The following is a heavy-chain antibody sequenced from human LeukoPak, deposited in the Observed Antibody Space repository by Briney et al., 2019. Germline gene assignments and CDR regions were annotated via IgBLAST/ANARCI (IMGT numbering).Heavy chain of an antibody. D-gene: IGHD2/OR15-2a*01. V-gene: IGHV3-23*01. CDR2: ISGSGDKT. Sequence: PTGGSLRLSCAASGFSFNSYAMTWVRQAPGKGLEWVSVISGSGDKTYYADSVKGRFTISRDNSKNTQYLQMHSLRAEDTAKYYCAKGSHSTGWFYFDYWGQGTLVTVSS. CDR3: AKGSHSTGWFYFDY. CDR1: GFSFNSYA. J-gene: IGHJ4*02.